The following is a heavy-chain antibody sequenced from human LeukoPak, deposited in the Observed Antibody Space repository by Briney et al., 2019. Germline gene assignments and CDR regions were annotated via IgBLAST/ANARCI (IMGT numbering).Heavy chain of an antibody. V-gene: IGHV4-59*08. CDR3: ARSSRVWGMDV. CDR1: GGSISNYY. Sequence: SETLSLTCIVSGGSISNYYWSWFRQPPGKGLEWIGYIYQSGATSYNPSLRSRVTISIDMSKNQISLKLGSVTAADTAVYYCARSSRVWGMDVWGQGTTVTVSS. CDR2: IYQSGAT. J-gene: IGHJ6*02.